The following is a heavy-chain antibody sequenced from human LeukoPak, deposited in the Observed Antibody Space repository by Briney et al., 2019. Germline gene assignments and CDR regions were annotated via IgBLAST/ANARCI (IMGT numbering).Heavy chain of an antibody. CDR3: TIDLMTGFSNGWHFGY. CDR2: TSRDEDST. V-gene: IGHV3-23*01. Sequence: GGSLTLSWAASGFTFDTYAMSCVRQAPGEGLEWLAVTSRDEDSTHYADSVRGHFVISTDNSRNTLFLHMNSLRAEDTAVYYCTIDLMTGFSNGWHFGYWGQGTLVTVSS. J-gene: IGHJ4*02. D-gene: IGHD6-19*01. CDR1: GFTFDTYA.